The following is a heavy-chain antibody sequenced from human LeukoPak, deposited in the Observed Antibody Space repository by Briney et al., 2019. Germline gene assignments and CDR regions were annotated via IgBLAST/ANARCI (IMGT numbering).Heavy chain of an antibody. V-gene: IGHV3-23*01. J-gene: IGHJ4*02. D-gene: IGHD3-10*01. Sequence: GGSLRLSCAASGFTFSRYGMSWVRQAPGKGLEWVSTISGSGGYIYYADSVKGRFTISRDNARNSLYLQMNSLRAEDTAVYYCAKDRLASGTADYFHQGGQGPLDPVS. CDR2: ISGSGGYI. CDR3: AKDRLASGTADYFHQ. CDR1: GFTFSRYG.